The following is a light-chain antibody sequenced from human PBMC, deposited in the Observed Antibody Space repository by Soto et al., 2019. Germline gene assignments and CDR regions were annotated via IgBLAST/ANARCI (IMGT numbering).Light chain of an antibody. CDR2: EGS. CDR3: CSYAGSSTLM. V-gene: IGLV2-23*01. Sequence: QSVLTQPASVSGSPGQSITISCTGTSSDVGSYNLVSWYQQHPGKAPKLMIYEGSKRPSGVSNRFSGSKSGNTASLTISGLQAEDEADYYCCSYAGSSTLMFGGGTKLTVL. J-gene: IGLJ3*02. CDR1: SSDVGSYNL.